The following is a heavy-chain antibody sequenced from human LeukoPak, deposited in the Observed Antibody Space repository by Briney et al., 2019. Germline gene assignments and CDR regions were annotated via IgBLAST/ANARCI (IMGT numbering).Heavy chain of an antibody. CDR1: GYTVTGYF. Sequence: ASVKVSCKASGYTVTGYFIHWVRQAPGQGLEWMGWINPNSGGTNYAQKFQGRVTMTRDTSISTAYMELSRLRSDDTAVYYCARDERYDRSGYPFDYWGQGTLVTVSS. CDR2: INPNSGGT. D-gene: IGHD3-22*01. V-gene: IGHV1-2*02. J-gene: IGHJ4*02. CDR3: ARDERYDRSGYPFDY.